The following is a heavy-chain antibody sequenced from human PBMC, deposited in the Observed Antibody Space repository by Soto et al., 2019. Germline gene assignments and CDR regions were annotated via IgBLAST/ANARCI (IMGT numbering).Heavy chain of an antibody. CDR2: IIPILGIA. Sequence: QVQLVQSGAEVKKPGSSVKVSCKASGGTFSSYTISWVRQAPGQGLEWMGRIIPILGIANYAQKFQGRVTITADKSTSKAYMGLANLKSEGTAVYYWARSAGVAAHYYYYGMDVWGQGTTVTVSS. CDR1: GGTFSSYT. J-gene: IGHJ6*02. D-gene: IGHD2-15*01. V-gene: IGHV1-69*02. CDR3: ARSAGVAAHYYYYGMDV.